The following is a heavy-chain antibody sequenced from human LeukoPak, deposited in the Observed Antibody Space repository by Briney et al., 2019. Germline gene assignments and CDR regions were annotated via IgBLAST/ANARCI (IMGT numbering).Heavy chain of an antibody. V-gene: IGHV3-74*01. CDR2: INQDGTTT. Sequence: PGGSLRLSCVASGFSFSDHWMHWVRQAPGKGLIWVSRINQDGTTTNYADSVKGRFTISRDNAKNTLFLQMSGLRAEDTALYYCTREVAATGRYYEYWGQGTLVTVSS. J-gene: IGHJ4*02. D-gene: IGHD5-12*01. CDR3: TREVAATGRYYEY. CDR1: GFSFSDHW.